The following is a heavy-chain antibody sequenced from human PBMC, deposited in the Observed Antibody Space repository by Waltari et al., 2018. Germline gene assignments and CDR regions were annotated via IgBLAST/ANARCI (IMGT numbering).Heavy chain of an antibody. CDR1: GFTFSSYW. CDR3: ARDQMVTVTDDNWFDS. Sequence: EVHLVESGGGLVQPGGSLRLSCAASGFTFSSYWMSWVRQAPGKGLEWVDKRNQDGNKLYYVDSVEGRFTISRDNAKNSLYLQMNSLRAEDTAVYYCARDQMVTVTDDNWFDSWGQGNLVTVSS. V-gene: IGHV3-7*01. J-gene: IGHJ5*01. D-gene: IGHD4-17*01. CDR2: RNQDGNKL.